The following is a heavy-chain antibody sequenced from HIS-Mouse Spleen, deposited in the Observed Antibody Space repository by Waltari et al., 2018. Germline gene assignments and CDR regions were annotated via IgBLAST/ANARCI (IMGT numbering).Heavy chain of an antibody. CDR3: AKDKHHAFDY. V-gene: IGHV3-30*18. CDR1: GFTFSSYG. J-gene: IGHJ4*02. Sequence: QVQLVASGGGVVQPGRSLRLSCAAPGFTFSSYGMHWVRQAPGKGLEWVAVISYDGSNKYYADSVKGRFTISRDNSKNTLYLQMNSLRAEDTAVYYCAKDKHHAFDYWGQGTLVTVSS. CDR2: ISYDGSNK.